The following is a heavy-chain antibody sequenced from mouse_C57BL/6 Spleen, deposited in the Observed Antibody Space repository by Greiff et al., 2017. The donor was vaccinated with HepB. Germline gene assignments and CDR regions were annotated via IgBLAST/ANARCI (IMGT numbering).Heavy chain of an antibody. CDR2: IYPRSGNT. J-gene: IGHJ3*01. V-gene: IGHV1-81*01. CDR3: ARTVKAWFAY. CDR1: GYTFTSYG. Sequence: QVQLKESGAELARPGASVKLSCKASGYTFTSYGISWVKQRTGQGLEWIGEIYPRSGNTYYNEKFKGKATLTADKSSSTAYMELRSLTSEDTAVYYCARTVKAWFAYWGQGTLVTVSA. D-gene: IGHD1-3*01.